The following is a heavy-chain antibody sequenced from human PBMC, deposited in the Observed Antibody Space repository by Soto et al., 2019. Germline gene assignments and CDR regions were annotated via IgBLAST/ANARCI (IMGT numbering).Heavy chain of an antibody. CDR2: IYPTGTT. CDR3: ARAPPGPSPRWVL. J-gene: IGHJ6*02. V-gene: IGHV4-30-2*06. CDR1: GGSISSGGYS. Sequence: QLQLRESGSGLVKPSETLSLTCTVSGGSISSGGYSWSWIRQSPEKGLEWLGCIYPTGTTYYHPSLKSRVTISVDTSRNQFSLNLTYVTAADTAVYFCARAPPGPSPRWVLWGQGTTVTVSS. D-gene: IGHD3-10*01.